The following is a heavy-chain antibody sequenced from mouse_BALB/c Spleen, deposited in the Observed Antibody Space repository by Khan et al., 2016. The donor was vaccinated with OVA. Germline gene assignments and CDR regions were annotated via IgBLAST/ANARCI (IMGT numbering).Heavy chain of an antibody. CDR3: ARQPYYQYSLMYY. V-gene: IGHV2-6-1*01. D-gene: IGHD2-10*01. CDR2: LWSGGST. J-gene: IGHJ4*01. CDR1: GFSLTNYG. Sequence: QVQLKESGPGLVAPSQSLSITCTISGFSLTNYGLHWVRQPPGKGLEWLVVLWSGGSTTYNSALKSRLSISKDNSKSQVFLKMKRLQTDDTAMYYCARQPYYQYSLMYYWGQGTSVTVSS.